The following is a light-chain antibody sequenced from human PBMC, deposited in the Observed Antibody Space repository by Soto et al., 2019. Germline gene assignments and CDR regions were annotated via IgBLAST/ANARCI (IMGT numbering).Light chain of an antibody. J-gene: IGKJ1*01. Sequence: IGLTQSPGTLSLSPWERSTLSCRASQSVSSSYLAWYQQKPGQAPRLLIYGASSRATGIPDRFSGSGSGTDFTLTISRLEPEDFAVYYCQQYGSSPGTFGQGTKVDI. CDR1: QSVSSSY. CDR3: QQYGSSPGT. V-gene: IGKV3-20*01. CDR2: GAS.